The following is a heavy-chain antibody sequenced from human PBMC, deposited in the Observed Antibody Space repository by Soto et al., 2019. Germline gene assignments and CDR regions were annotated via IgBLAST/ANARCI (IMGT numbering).Heavy chain of an antibody. D-gene: IGHD3-9*01. CDR3: AKDPDRGAYYDILTGYYSFDY. CDR1: GFTFSSYA. CDR2: ISGSGGST. Sequence: GGSLRLSCAASGFTFSSYAMSWVRQAPGKGLEWVSAISGSGGSTYYADSVKGRFPISRDNSKNTLYLQMNSLRAEDTAVYYCAKDPDRGAYYDILTGYYSFDYWGQGTLVTVSS. J-gene: IGHJ4*02. V-gene: IGHV3-23*01.